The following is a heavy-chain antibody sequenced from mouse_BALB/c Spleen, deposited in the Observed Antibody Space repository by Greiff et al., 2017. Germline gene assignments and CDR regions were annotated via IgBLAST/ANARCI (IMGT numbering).Heavy chain of an antibody. CDR3: ARSGYGKSYFDY. D-gene: IGHD2-10*02. J-gene: IGHJ2*01. V-gene: IGHV1-74*01. CDR1: GYTFTSYW. Sequence: VQLQQSGAELAKPGASVKMSCKASGYTFTSYWMNWVKQRPGRGLEWIGRIDPSDSETHYNQKFKDKATLTVDKSSSTAYIQLSSLTSEDSAVYYCARSGYGKSYFDYWGQGTTLTVSS. CDR2: IDPSDSET.